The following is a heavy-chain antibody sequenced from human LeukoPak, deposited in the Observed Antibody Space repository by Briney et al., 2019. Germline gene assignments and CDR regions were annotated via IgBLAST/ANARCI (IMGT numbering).Heavy chain of an antibody. J-gene: IGHJ6*02. Sequence: SETLSLTCAVYGGSFSGYYWSWIRQPPGKGLEWIGYIYYSGSTNYNPSLKSRVTISVDTSKNQFSLKLSSVTAADTAVYYCARGSRALYGMDVWGQGTTVTVSS. CDR2: IYYSGST. V-gene: IGHV4-59*12. CDR3: ARGSRALYGMDV. CDR1: GGSFSGYY.